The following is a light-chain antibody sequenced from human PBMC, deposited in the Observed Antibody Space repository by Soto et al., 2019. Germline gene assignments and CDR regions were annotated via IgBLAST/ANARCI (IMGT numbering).Light chain of an antibody. CDR3: QQYNNWPET. V-gene: IGKV3-15*01. Sequence: EIVMTQSPATLSVSPGERATLSCRASQSVSSNLAWYHQKPGQAPRLLIDGSSTRSTGIPARFSGSGSGTEFTLTISSLQSEDFAVYYCQQYNNWPETFGQGTKV. J-gene: IGKJ1*01. CDR2: GSS. CDR1: QSVSSN.